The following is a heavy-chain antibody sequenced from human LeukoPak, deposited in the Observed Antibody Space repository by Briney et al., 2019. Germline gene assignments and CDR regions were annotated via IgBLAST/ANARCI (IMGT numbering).Heavy chain of an antibody. J-gene: IGHJ4*02. V-gene: IGHV3-7*05. D-gene: IGHD1-26*01. CDR1: GFTLSDYW. Sequence: PGGSLRLSCAASGFTLSDYWMTWVRQSPGRGLEWVANIKQDGSDKYYVDSVKGRFTISRDNAKNSLYLQTNSLRAEDTAVYYCARDRVGATDYWGQGTLVTVSS. CDR3: ARDRVGATDY. CDR2: IKQDGSDK.